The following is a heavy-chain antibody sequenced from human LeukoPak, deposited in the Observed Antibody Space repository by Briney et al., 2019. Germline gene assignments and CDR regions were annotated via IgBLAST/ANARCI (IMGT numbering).Heavy chain of an antibody. CDR2: ISAYNGNT. D-gene: IGHD6-19*01. V-gene: IGHV1-18*01. CDR1: GYTFTSYG. J-gene: IGHJ5*02. CDR3: ARELPLIAVADKVKYNWFDP. Sequence: GASVKVSCKASGYTFTSYGISWVRQAPGQGLEWMGWISAYNGNTNYAQKLQGRVTMTTDTSTSTAYMELRSQRSDDTAVYYCARELPLIAVADKVKYNWFDPWGQGTLVTVSS.